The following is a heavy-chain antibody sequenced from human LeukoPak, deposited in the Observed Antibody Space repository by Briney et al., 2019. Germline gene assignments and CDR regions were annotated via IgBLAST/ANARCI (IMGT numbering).Heavy chain of an antibody. Sequence: SETLSLTCTVSAGSVSNGPYYWGWIRQPPERGLEWIGSMYHTGSTYYNPSLKSRVTISVDTSKNQFSLKLSSVTAADTAVYYCARDTRVAGTGVYWGQGTLVTVSS. CDR2: MYHTGST. V-gene: IGHV4-39*07. J-gene: IGHJ4*02. D-gene: IGHD6-19*01. CDR3: ARDTRVAGTGVY. CDR1: AGSVSNGPYY.